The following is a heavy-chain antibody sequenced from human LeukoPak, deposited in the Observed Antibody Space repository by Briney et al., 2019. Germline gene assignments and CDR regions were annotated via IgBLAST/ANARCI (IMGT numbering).Heavy chain of an antibody. Sequence: GGSLRLSCAASGFTSSSYAMHWVRQAPGKGLEWVAFIRYDGSNKYYADSVKGRFTISRDNSKNTLYLQMNSLRAEDTAVYYCAKVGTPVVAATGAIDYWGQGTLVTVSS. CDR3: AKVGTPVVAATGAIDY. CDR2: IRYDGSNK. D-gene: IGHD2-15*01. J-gene: IGHJ4*02. CDR1: GFTSSSYA. V-gene: IGHV3-30*02.